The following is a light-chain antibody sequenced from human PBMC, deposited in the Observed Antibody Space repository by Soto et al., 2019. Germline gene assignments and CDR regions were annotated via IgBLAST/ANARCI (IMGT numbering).Light chain of an antibody. CDR1: QSISSW. J-gene: IGKJ2*01. V-gene: IGKV1-5*03. Sequence: DIQMTQSPSTLSASVGDRVTITCRASQSISSWLAWYQQKPGKAPKLLIYKASSLESGVPSRFSGSGSGTEFTLTLSNLQPDDFATYYCQQYNSYPYTFGQGTKLEIK. CDR3: QQYNSYPYT. CDR2: KAS.